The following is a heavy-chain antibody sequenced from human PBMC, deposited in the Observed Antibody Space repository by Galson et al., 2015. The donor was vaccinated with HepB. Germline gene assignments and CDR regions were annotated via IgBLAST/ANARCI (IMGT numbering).Heavy chain of an antibody. Sequence: SLRLSCAASGFTFSSYAMSWVRQAPGKGLEWVSAISGSGGSAYYPDSVKGRFTISRDNSKNTLYLQMNSLRAEDTAVYYCMTQLVLPDYFDYWGQGTLVTVS. CDR3: MTQLVLPDYFDY. CDR1: GFTFSSYA. V-gene: IGHV3-23*01. CDR2: ISGSGGSA. J-gene: IGHJ4*02. D-gene: IGHD6-13*01.